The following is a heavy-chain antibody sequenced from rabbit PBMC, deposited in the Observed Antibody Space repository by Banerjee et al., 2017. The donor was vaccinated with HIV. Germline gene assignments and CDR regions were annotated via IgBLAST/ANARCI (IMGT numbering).Heavy chain of an antibody. CDR2: IDIGSSGFT. CDR1: GVSFSSNQY. V-gene: IGHV1S40*01. D-gene: IGHD1-1*01. J-gene: IGHJ6*01. Sequence: QSLEESGGDLVKPGASLTLTCTASGVSFSSNQYICWVRQAPGKGLEWIACIDIGSSGFTYFASWAKGRFTISKTSSTTVTLQMTSLTAADTANYFCARDTSSSFSSYGMDLWGPGTLVTVS. CDR3: ARDTSSSFSSYGMDL.